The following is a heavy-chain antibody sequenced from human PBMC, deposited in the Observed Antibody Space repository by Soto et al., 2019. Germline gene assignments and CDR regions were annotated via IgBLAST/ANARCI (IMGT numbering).Heavy chain of an antibody. V-gene: IGHV4-34*01. Sequence: SETLSLTCVVSGGSISDYFWSWIRQPPGMALEWIGEINHLGSINYSPSLKSRVTMSVDTSKNQFSLTLNSVTAADTATYYCARGGISHWAYFYYMDVWDRGTTVTVSS. D-gene: IGHD2-21*01. CDR2: INHLGSI. J-gene: IGHJ6*03. CDR1: GGSISDYF. CDR3: ARGGISHWAYFYYMDV.